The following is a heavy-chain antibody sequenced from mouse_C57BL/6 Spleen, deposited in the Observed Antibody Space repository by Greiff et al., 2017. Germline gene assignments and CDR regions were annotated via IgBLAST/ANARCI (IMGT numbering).Heavy chain of an antibody. V-gene: IGHV1-74*01. D-gene: IGHD3-1*01. J-gene: IGHJ2*01. CDR2: IHPSDSDT. CDR3: AMGYALYYFDY. Sequence: VQLQQPGAELVKPGASVKVSCKASASTFPSYWLHWVKQRPGKGLEWIGRIHPSDSDTNYNQKFKGKATLTVDKSSSTAYMQLSSLTSEDSAVYYCAMGYALYYFDYWGQGTTLTVSS. CDR1: ASTFPSYW.